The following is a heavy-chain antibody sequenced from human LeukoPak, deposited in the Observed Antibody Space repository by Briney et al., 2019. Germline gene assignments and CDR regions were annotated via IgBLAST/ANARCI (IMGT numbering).Heavy chain of an antibody. D-gene: IGHD3-22*01. J-gene: IGHJ4*02. V-gene: IGHV3-11*04. CDR2: ISSSGSTI. CDR1: GFTFSDYY. CDR3: ARAASGYYYDSSAPA. Sequence: PGGSLRLSCAAPGFTFSDYYMSWIRQAPGKGLEWVSYISSSGSTIYYADSVKGRFTISRDNAKNSLYLQMNSLRAEDTAVYYCARAASGYYYDSSAPAWGQGTLVTVSS.